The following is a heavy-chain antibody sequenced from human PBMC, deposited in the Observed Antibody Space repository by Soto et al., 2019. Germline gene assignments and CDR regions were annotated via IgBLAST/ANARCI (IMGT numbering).Heavy chain of an antibody. D-gene: IGHD6-13*01. V-gene: IGHV3-23*01. Sequence: EVQLLESGGGLVQPGGSLRLSCAASGFTFSSYAMSWVRQAPGKGLEWVSAISGSGGSTYFADSVKGRFTISRDNSKNTLYLQMNSLRAEDTAVYYCAKYSSSWYDAFDIWGQGTMVTVSS. CDR1: GFTFSSYA. CDR2: ISGSGGST. J-gene: IGHJ3*02. CDR3: AKYSSSWYDAFDI.